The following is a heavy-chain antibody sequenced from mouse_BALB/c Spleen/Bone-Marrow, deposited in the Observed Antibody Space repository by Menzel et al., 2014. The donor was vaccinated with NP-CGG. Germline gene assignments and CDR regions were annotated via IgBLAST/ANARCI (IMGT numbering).Heavy chain of an antibody. Sequence: QVQLKDSGPGLVAPSQSLSITCTVSGFSLTGYGINWVRQPPGKGLEWLGMIWGDGNTDYNSALKSRLSISKDNSKSQVFLKMNSLQTDDTARYYCARAPGYDLYYAMDYWGQGTSVTVSS. CDR2: IWGDGNT. CDR1: GFSLTGYG. CDR3: ARAPGYDLYYAMDY. V-gene: IGHV2-6-7*01. J-gene: IGHJ4*01. D-gene: IGHD1-2*01.